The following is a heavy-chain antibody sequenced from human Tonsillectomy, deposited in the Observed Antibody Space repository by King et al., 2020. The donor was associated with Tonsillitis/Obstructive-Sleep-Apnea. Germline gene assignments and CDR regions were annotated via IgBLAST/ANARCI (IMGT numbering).Heavy chain of an antibody. J-gene: IGHJ2*01. Sequence: HVQLVESWGGVVQPGRSLRLSCAASGFTFRSYAMHWVRQAPGKGLEWVAVISYDGSNKYYADSVKGRFTISRDNSKNTLYLQMNSLRAEDTAVYYCASLPRRYQLLYGSVPDWYFDLWGRGTLVTVSS. CDR3: ASLPRRYQLLYGSVPDWYFDL. CDR1: GFTFRSYA. CDR2: ISYDGSNK. V-gene: IGHV3-30*04. D-gene: IGHD2-2*02.